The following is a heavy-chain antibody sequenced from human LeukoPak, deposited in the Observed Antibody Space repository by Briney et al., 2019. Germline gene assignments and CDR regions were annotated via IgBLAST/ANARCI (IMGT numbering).Heavy chain of an antibody. Sequence: GGSLRLSCAASGFTFGSYWMTWVRQAPGKGLEWVAYIKKGGSGTHNVDPVKGRYTTPRDNPKNSLYLQMNSLRAEDTAVYYCARDGGDYDFWSGYPAGAIDYWGQGTLVTVSA. D-gene: IGHD3-3*01. J-gene: IGHJ4*02. V-gene: IGHV3-7*01. CDR1: GFTFGSYW. CDR2: IKKGGSGT. CDR3: ARDGGDYDFWSGYPAGAIDY.